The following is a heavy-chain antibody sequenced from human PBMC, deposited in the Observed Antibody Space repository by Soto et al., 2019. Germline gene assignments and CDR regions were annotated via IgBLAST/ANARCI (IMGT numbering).Heavy chain of an antibody. V-gene: IGHV3-7*01. Sequence: EVQLVESGGGLVQPGGSLRLSCAASGFTFSSYWMSWVRQAPGKGLEWVANIKQDGSEKYYVDSVKGRFTISRDNAKNSLYLQMNSLRAEDTAVYYCARDRDSRSWYRFKRPGDYWGQGSLVTVTS. D-gene: IGHD6-13*01. CDR3: ARDRDSRSWYRFKRPGDY. CDR2: IKQDGSEK. CDR1: GFTFSSYW. J-gene: IGHJ4*02.